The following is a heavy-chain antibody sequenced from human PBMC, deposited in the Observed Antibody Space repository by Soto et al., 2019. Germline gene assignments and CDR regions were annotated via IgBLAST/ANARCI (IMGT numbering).Heavy chain of an antibody. Sequence: GESLKISCKGSGYSFTSYWIGWVRQMPGKGLEWMGIIYPGDSDTRYSPSFQGQVTISADKSISTAYLQWSSLKASDTAVYYFARDDVLCDGGRCYGVPLDVWSKGTTVTVSS. J-gene: IGHJ6*04. V-gene: IGHV5-51*01. D-gene: IGHD2-15*01. CDR2: IYPGDSDT. CDR3: ARDDVLCDGGRCYGVPLDV. CDR1: GYSFTSYW.